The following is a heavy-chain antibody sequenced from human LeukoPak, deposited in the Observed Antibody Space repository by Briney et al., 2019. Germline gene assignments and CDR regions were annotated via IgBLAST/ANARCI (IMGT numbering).Heavy chain of an antibody. J-gene: IGHJ1*01. CDR1: GFTFSNYW. V-gene: IGHV3-30*03. D-gene: IGHD1-14*01. CDR2: TSYDGNNN. CDR3: AMGPLYPDSHFQY. Sequence: GGSLRLSCAASGFTFSNYWMTWFRQTPGKGLEWVAVTSYDGNNNYYADSVKGRFSNSRDNSKNTVHLQMNNLKPEDTAVYHCAMGPLYPDSHFQYWGQGTLVTVSS.